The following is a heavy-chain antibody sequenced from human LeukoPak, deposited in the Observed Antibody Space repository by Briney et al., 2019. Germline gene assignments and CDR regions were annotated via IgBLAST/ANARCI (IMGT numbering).Heavy chain of an antibody. D-gene: IGHD2-2*02. CDR2: IYTSGST. CDR3: ARGPFCSSTSCYNKGAFGI. CDR1: GGSISSGSYY. V-gene: IGHV4-61*02. Sequence: PSETLSLTCTVSGGSISSGSYYWSWIRQPAGKGLEWIGRIYTSGSTNYNPSLKSRVTISVDTSKNQFSLKLSSVTAADTAVYYCARGPFCSSTSCYNKGAFGIWGQGTMVTVSS. J-gene: IGHJ3*02.